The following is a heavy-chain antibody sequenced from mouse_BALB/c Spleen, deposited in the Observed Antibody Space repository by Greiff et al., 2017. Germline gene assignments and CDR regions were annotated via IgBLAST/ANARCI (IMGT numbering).Heavy chain of an antibody. D-gene: IGHD2-3*01. J-gene: IGHJ3*01. CDR2: IDPANGNT. CDR1: GFNIKDTY. CDR3: ARLHGYYLPGFAY. Sequence: VQLQQSGAELVKPGASVKLSCTASGFNIKDTYMHWVKQRPEQGLEWIGRIDPANGNTKYDPKFQGKATITADTSSNTAYLQLSSLTSEDTAVYYCARLHGYYLPGFAYWGQGTLVTVSA. V-gene: IGHV14-3*02.